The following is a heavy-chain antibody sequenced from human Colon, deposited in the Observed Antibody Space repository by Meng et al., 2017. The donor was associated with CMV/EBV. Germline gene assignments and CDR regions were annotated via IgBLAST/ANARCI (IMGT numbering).Heavy chain of an antibody. J-gene: IGHJ4*02. V-gene: IGHV3-66*03. D-gene: IGHD2-2*02. CDR2: ITGSDKT. Sequence: GESLKISCAASGFNVATNYINWVRQAPGKGLEWVSVITGSDKTHYADSVKGRFTISRDTSRNTVNLEMNNLRGEDAAVYYCAREPGHCSSTSCYTEGYYFDTWGQGTMVTVSS. CDR3: AREPGHCSSTSCYTEGYYFDT. CDR1: GFNVATNY.